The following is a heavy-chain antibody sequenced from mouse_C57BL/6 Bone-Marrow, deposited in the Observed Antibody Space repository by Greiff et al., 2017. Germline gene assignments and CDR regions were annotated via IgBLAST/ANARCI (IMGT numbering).Heavy chain of an antibody. CDR2: ISYDGSN. CDR1: GYSITSGYY. V-gene: IGHV3-6*01. CDR3: ARVPFITTVVELDY. Sequence: DVKLVESGPGLVKPSQSLSLTCSVTGYSITSGYYWNWIRQFPGNKLEWMGDISYDGSNNYNPSLKNRISITRDTSKNQFFLKLNSVTTEDTATYYCARVPFITTVVELDYWGQGTSVTVSS. D-gene: IGHD1-1*01. J-gene: IGHJ4*01.